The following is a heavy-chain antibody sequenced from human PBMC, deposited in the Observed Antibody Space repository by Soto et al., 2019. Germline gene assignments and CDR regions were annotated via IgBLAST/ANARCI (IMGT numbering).Heavy chain of an antibody. D-gene: IGHD1-20*01. CDR1: GGSISGSYYY. J-gene: IGHJ4*02. V-gene: IGHV4-39*01. Sequence: PSETLSLTCAVAGGSISGSYYYWGWLRQSPGKGPEWIGSVFYTGFTSYNPSLESPCSVSVDTTKNQFSLKGSGVSAADTAVYYCATAQKGYNWNYFDHWGQGALVTVSS. CDR3: ATAQKGYNWNYFDH. CDR2: VFYTGFT.